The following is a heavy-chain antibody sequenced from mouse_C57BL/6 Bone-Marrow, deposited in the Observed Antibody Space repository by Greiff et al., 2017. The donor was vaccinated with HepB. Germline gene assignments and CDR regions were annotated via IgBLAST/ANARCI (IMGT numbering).Heavy chain of an antibody. D-gene: IGHD1-1*01. CDR2: IDPSDSYT. Sequence: VQLQQSGAELVKPGASVKLSCKASGYTFTSYWMQWVKQRPGQGLERIGEIDPSDSYTNYNQKFKGKATLTVDTSSSTAYMQLSSLTSEDSAVYYCAREGTTVVATDYWGQGTTLTVSS. V-gene: IGHV1-50*01. CDR1: GYTFTSYW. J-gene: IGHJ2*01. CDR3: AREGTTVVATDY.